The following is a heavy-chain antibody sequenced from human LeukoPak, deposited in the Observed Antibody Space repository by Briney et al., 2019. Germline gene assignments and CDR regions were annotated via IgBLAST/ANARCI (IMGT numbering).Heavy chain of an antibody. V-gene: IGHV4-4*02. CDR2: IYHSGST. Sequence: PSETLSLTCAVSGGSINSNNWWSWVRQPPGKGLEWIGEIYHSGSTNYNPSLKSRVTISVDKSKKQFSLKLSSVTAADTAVYYCARASRDNWNVLDYWGQGTLVTVSS. CDR1: GGSINSNNW. CDR3: ARASRDNWNVLDY. D-gene: IGHD1-1*01. J-gene: IGHJ4*02.